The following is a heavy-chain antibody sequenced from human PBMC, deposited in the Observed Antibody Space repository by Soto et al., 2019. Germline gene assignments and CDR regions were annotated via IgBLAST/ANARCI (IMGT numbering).Heavy chain of an antibody. V-gene: IGHV1-69*01. CDR2: IIPIFETA. J-gene: IGHJ4*02. Sequence: QEQLVESGAEMKKPGSSVKVSCKVSGDSFSSYAISWVRQAPGEGLEWVGGIIPIFETANYAQNFQGRVTITAVESTTTAYLEVTRLRPQDTAVFYCAASDSSSWQHDYWGQGTLITVSS. CDR3: AASDSSSWQHDY. CDR1: GDSFSSYA. D-gene: IGHD6-13*01.